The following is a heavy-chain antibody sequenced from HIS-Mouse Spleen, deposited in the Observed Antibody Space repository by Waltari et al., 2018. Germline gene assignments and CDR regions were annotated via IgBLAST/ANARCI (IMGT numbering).Heavy chain of an antibody. V-gene: IGHV1-69*04. CDR2: NSPSLGIA. CDR1: GGTFSSYA. CDR3: ARHPEIAAAVGAFDI. Sequence: QVQLVQSGAEVKKPGSSVKVSCKASGGTFSSYAISWVRQAPGQGLEWMGMNSPSLGIANYAQKFQGRVTITADKSTSTAYMELSSLRSEDTAVYYCARHPEIAAAVGAFDIWGQGTMVTVSS. J-gene: IGHJ3*02. D-gene: IGHD6-13*01.